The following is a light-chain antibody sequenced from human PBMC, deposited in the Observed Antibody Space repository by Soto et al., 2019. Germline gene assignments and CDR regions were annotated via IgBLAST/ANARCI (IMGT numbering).Light chain of an antibody. CDR1: QSVASYY. V-gene: IGKV3-20*01. CDR3: QQSGSSPWT. J-gene: IGKJ1*01. Sequence: EIVLTQSPGTLSLSPRERATLSCRASQSVASYYLAWYQQKPGQAPRLLIYGASSRATGIPDRFSGSGSGTDFTLTISRLEPEDFAVYYCQQSGSSPWTFGQGTKVEIK. CDR2: GAS.